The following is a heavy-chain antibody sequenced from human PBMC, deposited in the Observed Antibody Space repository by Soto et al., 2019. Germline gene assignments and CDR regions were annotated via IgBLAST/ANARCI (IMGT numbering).Heavy chain of an antibody. Sequence: VTVSCTASVYTFTSYYRHWVRQAPGQGLEWMGIINPSGGSTSYAQKFQGRVTMTRDTSTSTVYMELSSLRSEDTAVYYCARKWELYFDYWGQGTLVTVSS. CDR3: ARKWELYFDY. V-gene: IGHV1-46*01. J-gene: IGHJ4*02. CDR2: INPSGGST. CDR1: VYTFTSYY. D-gene: IGHD1-26*01.